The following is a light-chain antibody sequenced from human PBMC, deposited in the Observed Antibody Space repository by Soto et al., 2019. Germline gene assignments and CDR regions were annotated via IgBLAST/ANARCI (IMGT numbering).Light chain of an antibody. CDR3: CSYAGSSTFV. J-gene: IGLJ1*01. CDR1: NSDIGGYNY. Sequence: QSVLTQPRAVSGSPGQSVTISCIGTNSDIGGYNYVSWYRQYPGKAPKVMIYDVNKRPSGVPDRFPGSKSANTASLTISGLQAEDEADYYCCSYAGSSTFVFGTGTKVTVL. V-gene: IGLV2-11*01. CDR2: DVN.